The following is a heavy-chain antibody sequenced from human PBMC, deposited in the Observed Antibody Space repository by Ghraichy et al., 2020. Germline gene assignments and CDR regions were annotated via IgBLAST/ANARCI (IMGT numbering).Heavy chain of an antibody. D-gene: IGHD6-6*01. V-gene: IGHV3-66*01. CDR1: GFTVSSNY. CDR3: ARWRQLSPHYYFDY. Sequence: GGSLRLSCAASGFTVSSNYMSWVRQAPGKGLEWVSVIYSGGSTYYADSVKGRFTISRDNSKNTLYLQMNSLRAEDTAVYYCARWRQLSPHYYFDYWGQGTLVTVSS. J-gene: IGHJ4*02. CDR2: IYSGGST.